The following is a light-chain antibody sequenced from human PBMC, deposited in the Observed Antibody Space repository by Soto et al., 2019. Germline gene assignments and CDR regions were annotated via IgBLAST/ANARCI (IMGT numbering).Light chain of an antibody. CDR1: QSVSSN. CDR2: DTS. V-gene: IGKV3-11*01. CDR3: QQYKNWSWT. J-gene: IGKJ1*01. Sequence: EIVLTQSPATLSLSPGERATLSCRASQSVSSNLAWYQQKPGQAPRLLIYDTSTRATGIPARCSGSGSGTDFTRTTSSLKPEEFAVEYGQQYKNWSWTVGKGTEVDIK.